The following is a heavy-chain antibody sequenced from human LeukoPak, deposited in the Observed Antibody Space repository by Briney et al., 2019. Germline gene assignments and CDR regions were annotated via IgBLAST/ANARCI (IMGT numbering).Heavy chain of an antibody. V-gene: IGHV1-2*02. CDR3: ARAGPLYSGNYLGY. J-gene: IGHJ4*02. Sequence: ASVKVSCRASGYTFTGYYMHWVRQAPGQGLEWMGWINPNSGGTNYAQKFQGRVTMTRDTSLSTAYMELSSLRSDDTAVFYCARAGPLYSGNYLGYWGQGTLVTVSS. CDR1: GYTFTGYY. CDR2: INPNSGGT. D-gene: IGHD1-26*01.